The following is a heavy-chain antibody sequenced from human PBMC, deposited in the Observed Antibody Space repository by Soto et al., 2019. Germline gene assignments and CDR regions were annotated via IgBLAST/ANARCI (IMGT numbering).Heavy chain of an antibody. J-gene: IGHJ4*02. CDR2: IFSSDSSA. CDR1: GFTFRSYS. V-gene: IGHV5-51*01. D-gene: IGHD2-2*01. Sequence: GESLKISCKASGFTFRSYSLGWVRPMPGKGLQWMGNIFSSDSSAKYSPSFVGRVTISVDRSIDTAYLQWNSLKASDTATYYCGTWRGSSWFDYWGPGTLVTVSS. CDR3: GTWRGSSWFDY.